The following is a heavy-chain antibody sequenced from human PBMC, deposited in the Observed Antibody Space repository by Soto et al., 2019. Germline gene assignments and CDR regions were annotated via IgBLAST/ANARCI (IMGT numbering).Heavy chain of an antibody. V-gene: IGHV3-23*01. D-gene: IGHD2-8*01. CDR2: ISGSGGST. CDR3: AKSNGCTNGVCYPYYYYYMDV. Sequence: GGSLRLSCAASGFTFSSYAMSWVRQAPGKGLEWVSAISGSGGSTYYADSVKGRFTISRDNSKNTLYLQMNSLRAEDTAVYYCAKSNGCTNGVCYPYYYYYMDVWGKGTRVTVSS. CDR1: GFTFSSYA. J-gene: IGHJ6*03.